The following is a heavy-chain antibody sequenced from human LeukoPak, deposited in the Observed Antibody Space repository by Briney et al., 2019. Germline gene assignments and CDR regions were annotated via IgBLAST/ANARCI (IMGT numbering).Heavy chain of an antibody. Sequence: SQTLSLTCGVSGDSVSNNDAAWAWIRQSPSRGLEWLGRTYCRSRWYDDYAVSVKSRITIKSDTSKNQFSLNLNSVTPEDTAVYYCARGFSSRRALDIWGQGTMVTVTS. CDR2: TYCRSRWYD. D-gene: IGHD6-13*01. CDR3: ARGFSSRRALDI. V-gene: IGHV6-1*01. CDR1: GDSVSNNDAA. J-gene: IGHJ3*02.